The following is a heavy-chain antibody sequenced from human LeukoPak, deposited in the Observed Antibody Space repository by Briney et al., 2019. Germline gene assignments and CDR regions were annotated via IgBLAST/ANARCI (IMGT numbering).Heavy chain of an antibody. CDR1: GFTFSNYG. D-gene: IGHD2-15*01. CDR3: AKSGLNRFDY. Sequence: GSLRLSCAASGFTFSNYGMQWVRQAPGKGLEWVALIRYDGSNKYYADSVKGRFTISRDNSQNTLYLQMNSLRAEDTAVYYCAKSGLNRFDYWGQGTLVTVSS. V-gene: IGHV3-30*02. J-gene: IGHJ4*02. CDR2: IRYDGSNK.